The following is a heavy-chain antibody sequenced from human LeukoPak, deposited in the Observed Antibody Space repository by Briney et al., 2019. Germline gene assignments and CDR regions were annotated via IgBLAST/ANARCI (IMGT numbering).Heavy chain of an antibody. D-gene: IGHD5-12*01. CDR3: ARPWPNFDY. Sequence: GGSLRLSCAASGFTFSSYSMNWVRQAPGKGLEWVSVIYSGGSTYYADSVKGRFTISRDNSKNTLYLQMNSLRAEDTAVYYCARPWPNFDYWGQGTLVTVSS. V-gene: IGHV3-53*01. J-gene: IGHJ4*02. CDR1: GFTFSSYS. CDR2: IYSGGST.